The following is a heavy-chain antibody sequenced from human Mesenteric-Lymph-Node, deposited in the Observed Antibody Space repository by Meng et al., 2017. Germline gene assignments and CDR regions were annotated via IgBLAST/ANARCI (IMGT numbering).Heavy chain of an antibody. V-gene: IGHV3-23*01. Sequence: EVQLLESGGDFVQPGGSLRLSCAASGFDFHHYAMTWVRQAPGKGLEWVSAISGSGADTYYADSVEGRFTMSRDNSNNTMYLQMNSLRVEDSALYYCANLDDSSGFYHGYWGQGTLVTVSS. CDR1: GFDFHHYA. CDR2: ISGSGADT. J-gene: IGHJ4*02. CDR3: ANLDDSSGFYHGY. D-gene: IGHD3-22*01.